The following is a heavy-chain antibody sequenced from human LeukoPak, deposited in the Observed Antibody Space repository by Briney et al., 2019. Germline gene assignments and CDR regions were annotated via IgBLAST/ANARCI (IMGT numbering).Heavy chain of an antibody. V-gene: IGHV3-9*01. D-gene: IGHD3-16*01. Sequence: GGSLRLSCAASGFTFDDYAMHWVRQAPGKGLEWVSGISWNSGSIGYADSVKGRFTISRDNAKNSLYLQMNSLRAEDTALYYCARDAIRAGSAMGAYMDVWGKGTTVTVSS. J-gene: IGHJ6*03. CDR2: ISWNSGSI. CDR3: ARDAIRAGSAMGAYMDV. CDR1: GFTFDDYA.